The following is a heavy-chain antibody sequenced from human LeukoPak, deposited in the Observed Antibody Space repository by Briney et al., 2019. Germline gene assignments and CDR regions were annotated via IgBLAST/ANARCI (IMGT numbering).Heavy chain of an antibody. CDR3: ARLPPFGYCSSTSCRRGYFDY. CDR1: GGSFSGYY. D-gene: IGHD2-2*01. CDR2: INHSGST. J-gene: IGHJ4*02. V-gene: IGHV4-34*01. Sequence: SETLSLTCAVYGGSFSGYYWSWIRQPPGKGLEWIGEINHSGSTNYNPSLKSRVTVSVDTSKNQFSLKLSSVTAADTAVYYCARLPPFGYCSSTSCRRGYFDYWGQGTLVTVSS.